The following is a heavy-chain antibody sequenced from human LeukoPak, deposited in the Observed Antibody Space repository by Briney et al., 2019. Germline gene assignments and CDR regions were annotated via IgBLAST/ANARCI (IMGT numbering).Heavy chain of an antibody. CDR2: IYTSGST. CDR3: ARRGSGYEFDY. CDR1: GGSISSYY. Sequence: PSETLSLTCTVSGGSISSYYWSWIRQPPGKGLEWIGYIYTSGSTDYNPSLKSRVTISVDTSKNQFSLKLSSVTAADTAVYYCARRGSGYEFDYWGQGTLVTVSS. V-gene: IGHV4-4*09. D-gene: IGHD5-12*01. J-gene: IGHJ4*02.